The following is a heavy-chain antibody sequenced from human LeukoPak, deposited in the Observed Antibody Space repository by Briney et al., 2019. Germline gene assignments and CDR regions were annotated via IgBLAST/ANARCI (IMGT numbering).Heavy chain of an antibody. CDR2: ISVYNGNT. V-gene: IGHV1-18*01. CDR3: ARGRYSYGYDGRGYYYYMDV. D-gene: IGHD5-18*01. CDR1: GYTFTSYG. Sequence: ASVTVSFKASGYTFTSYGISWVRQAPGQGREWMGWISVYNGNTNYALKLQGTVTMTTDTSTSTAYMELRSLRSDDTAVYYCARGRYSYGYDGRGYYYYMDVWGKGTTVTASS. J-gene: IGHJ6*03.